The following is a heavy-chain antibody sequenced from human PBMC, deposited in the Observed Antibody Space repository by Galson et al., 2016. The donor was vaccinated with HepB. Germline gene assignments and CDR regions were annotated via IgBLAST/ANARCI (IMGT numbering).Heavy chain of an antibody. J-gene: IGHJ4*02. CDR1: GASVSDYY. CDR3: ARVSPARDLWSREFYDY. CDR2: FYATGTT. Sequence: SETLSLTCAVSGASVSDYYWSWIRQPAGKGLEWVGRFYATGTTNYNPSLRSRVAIPIDKTANHFSLRLVSVTAADTAVYYCARVSPARDLWSREFYDYWGQGALVTVSS. D-gene: IGHD3-10*01. V-gene: IGHV4-4*07.